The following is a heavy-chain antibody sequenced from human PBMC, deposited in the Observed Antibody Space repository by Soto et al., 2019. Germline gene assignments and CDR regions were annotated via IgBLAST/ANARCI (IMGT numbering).Heavy chain of an antibody. CDR2: ISWNSGSI. CDR1: GFTFDDYA. D-gene: IGHD1-26*01. Sequence: EVQLVESGGGLVQPGRSLRLSCAASGFTFDDYAMHWVRQAPVKGLEWVSGISWNSGSIGYADSVKGRFTISRDNAKNSLYLQMSSLRAEDTALYYCAKTTKWVYGMDVWGQGTTVTVSS. J-gene: IGHJ6*02. CDR3: AKTTKWVYGMDV. V-gene: IGHV3-9*01.